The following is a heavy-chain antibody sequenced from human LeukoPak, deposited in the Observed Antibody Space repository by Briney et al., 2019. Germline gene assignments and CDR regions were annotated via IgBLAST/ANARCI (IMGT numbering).Heavy chain of an antibody. V-gene: IGHV4-59*01. Sequence: SETLSLTCTVSGGSISSYYWSWIRQPPGKGLEWIGYIYYSGSTNYNPSLKSRVTISVDTSKNQFSLKLSSVTAADTAVYHCARAPWDGWFGESDYGMDVWGQGTTVTVSS. CDR3: ARAPWDGWFGESDYGMDV. J-gene: IGHJ6*02. D-gene: IGHD3-10*01. CDR1: GGSISSYY. CDR2: IYYSGST.